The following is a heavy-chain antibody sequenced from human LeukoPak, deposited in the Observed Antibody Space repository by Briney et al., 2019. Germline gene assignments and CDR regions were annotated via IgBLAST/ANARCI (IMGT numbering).Heavy chain of an antibody. Sequence: SETLSLTCTVSGGSISNYYWSWIRQPPGKGLEWIGYIHYSGSTNYNPSLKSRVTISVDTSKNQFSLKLSSVTAADTAVYYCARGYYYDSSGYRVDAFDIWGQGTMVSVSS. CDR3: ARGYYYDSSGYRVDAFDI. J-gene: IGHJ3*02. CDR2: IHYSGST. V-gene: IGHV4-59*08. D-gene: IGHD3-22*01. CDR1: GGSISNYY.